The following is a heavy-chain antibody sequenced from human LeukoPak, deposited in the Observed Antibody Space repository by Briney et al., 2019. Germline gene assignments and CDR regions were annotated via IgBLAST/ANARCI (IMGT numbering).Heavy chain of an antibody. CDR3: ARGGDSSTWYGHFDY. D-gene: IGHD6-13*01. V-gene: IGHV4-4*02. J-gene: IGHJ4*02. CDR1: GDSISSSDW. Sequence: PSGTLSLTCAVSGDSISSSDWWSWVRQPPGKGLEWIGEIYHSGSTNYNPSLKSRVTISVDKSKNQFSLKLSSVTAADTAVYYCARGGDSSTWYGHFDYWGQGTRVTVAS. CDR2: IYHSGST.